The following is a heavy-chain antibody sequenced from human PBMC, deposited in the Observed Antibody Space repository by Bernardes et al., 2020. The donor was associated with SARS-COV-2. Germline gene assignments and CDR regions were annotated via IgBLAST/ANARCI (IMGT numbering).Heavy chain of an antibody. Sequence: GGSLRLSCAASGFTFSSYWMSWVRQAPGKGLEWVANIKEDGSEKNYVDSVKGRCSISRDNAKNSLYLQMNSLSAEGTAVYYCAKGGYRYDAWGQGTLVT. D-gene: IGHD5-18*01. CDR3: AKGGYRYDA. V-gene: IGHV3-7*01. J-gene: IGHJ5*02. CDR1: GFTFSSYW. CDR2: IKEDGSEK.